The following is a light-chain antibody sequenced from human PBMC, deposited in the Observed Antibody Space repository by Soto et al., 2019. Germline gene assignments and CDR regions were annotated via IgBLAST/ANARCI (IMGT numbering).Light chain of an antibody. V-gene: IGKV1-5*01. Sequence: DIQMTQSPSTLSASVGDRVTITCRASQSISSWLDWYQQKPGKAPKLLIYDASSLESGVPSRFSGSGSGTEFTLTISSLQPDDFATYYCQQYNSYSSTFGQGTK. CDR3: QQYNSYSST. J-gene: IGKJ1*01. CDR2: DAS. CDR1: QSISSW.